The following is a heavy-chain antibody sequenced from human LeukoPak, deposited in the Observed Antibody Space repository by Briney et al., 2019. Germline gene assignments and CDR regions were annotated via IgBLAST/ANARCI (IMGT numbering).Heavy chain of an antibody. CDR1: GGSISSSSLY. CDR2: VYYGGST. Sequence: ETLSLTCTVSGGSISSSSLYWDWIRQPPGKGLEWIGTVYYGGSTYYNPSLKSRVTISVDTSKNQFSLKLSSVTAADTALYYCARNASSLGAGAFDIWGQGTMVTVSS. D-gene: IGHD2-2*01. CDR3: ARNASSLGAGAFDI. V-gene: IGHV4-39*01. J-gene: IGHJ3*02.